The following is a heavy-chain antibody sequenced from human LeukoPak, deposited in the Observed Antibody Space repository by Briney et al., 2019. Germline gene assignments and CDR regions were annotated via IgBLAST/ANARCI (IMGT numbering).Heavy chain of an antibody. CDR2: INHSGST. J-gene: IGHJ4*02. CDR3: ARGLVGDILTGYYLDY. CDR1: GGSFSGYY. Sequence: SETLSLTCAVYGGSFSGYYWSWIRQPPGKGLEWIGEINHSGSTNYNPSRKSRVTISVDTSKNQFSLKLSSVTAADTAVYYCARGLVGDILTGYYLDYWGQGTLVTVSS. D-gene: IGHD3-9*01. V-gene: IGHV4-34*01.